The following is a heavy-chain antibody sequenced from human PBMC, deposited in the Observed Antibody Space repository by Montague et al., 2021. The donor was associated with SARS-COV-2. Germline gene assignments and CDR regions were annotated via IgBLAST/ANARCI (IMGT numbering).Heavy chain of an antibody. V-gene: IGHV3-23*01. CDR2: ISLSGGST. CDR1: GFTFSTFA. CDR3: AKGGVVVVAATDLDY. Sequence: SRRFSCEASGFTFSTFAMSLVRQAPGKGLEWVSAISLSGGSTYYADSVKGRFTISRDNSKNTLFLQMNGLRAEDTAVYYCAKGGVVVVAATDLDYWGQGTLVTVSS. D-gene: IGHD2-15*01. J-gene: IGHJ4*02.